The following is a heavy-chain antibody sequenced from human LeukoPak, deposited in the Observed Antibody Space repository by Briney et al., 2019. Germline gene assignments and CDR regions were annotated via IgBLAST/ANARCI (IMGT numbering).Heavy chain of an antibody. CDR3: AKSVRGDRDY. CDR2: ISGSGGST. CDR1: GFTFSSYA. D-gene: IGHD3-10*02. Sequence: GGSLRLSCAASGFTFSSYAMSWARQAPGKGLEWVSVISGSGGSTYYADSVKGRFTISRDNSKNTLYLQMNSLRAEDTAVYYCAKSVRGDRDYWGQGTLVTVSS. V-gene: IGHV3-23*01. J-gene: IGHJ4*02.